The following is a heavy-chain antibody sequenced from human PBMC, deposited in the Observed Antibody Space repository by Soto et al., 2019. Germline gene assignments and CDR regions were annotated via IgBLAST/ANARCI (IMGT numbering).Heavy chain of an antibody. Sequence: GGSLRLSCAAPELTMSSYPMTWVSQAPGKGLQWVSSINVGGRTTYYADSVKGRFNISRDNSKNILYLQLSSLRTADTAVFYCAKYGMRANHTDTRGQATLGTVSS. CDR3: AKYGMRANHTDT. V-gene: IGHV3-23*01. CDR1: ELTMSSYP. CDR2: INVGGRTT. J-gene: IGHJ4*02. D-gene: IGHD2-2*02.